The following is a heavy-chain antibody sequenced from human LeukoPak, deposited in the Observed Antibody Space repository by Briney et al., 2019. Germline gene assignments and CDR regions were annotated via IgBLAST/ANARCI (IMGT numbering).Heavy chain of an antibody. CDR3: ALNMVGGQIFDF. Sequence: GGSLRLSCAASGFTFSNYWMSWARQAPGKGLEWVADIKRDESEQHYVDSVKGRFTISRDNAKNSLYLQMNSLRAEDTAVYYCALNMVGGQIFDFWGQGTLVTVSS. D-gene: IGHD3-10*01. CDR2: IKRDESEQ. V-gene: IGHV3-7*01. CDR1: GFTFSNYW. J-gene: IGHJ4*02.